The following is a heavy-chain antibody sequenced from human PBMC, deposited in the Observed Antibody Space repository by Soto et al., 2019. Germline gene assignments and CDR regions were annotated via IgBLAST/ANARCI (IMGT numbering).Heavy chain of an antibody. V-gene: IGHV4-31*03. CDR3: ARLRIAPNNSKWFDP. D-gene: IGHD1-20*01. J-gene: IGHJ5*02. Sequence: SETLSLTCSVSVAALNSGNYYCSWIRQVPGKGLEWIGHIYVTGAVDYNPSLRDRITISQDTSERQFSLNLRLVTAADTAVYYCARLRIAPNNSKWFDPWGQGTLVTVSS. CDR1: VAALNSGNYY. CDR2: IYVTGAV.